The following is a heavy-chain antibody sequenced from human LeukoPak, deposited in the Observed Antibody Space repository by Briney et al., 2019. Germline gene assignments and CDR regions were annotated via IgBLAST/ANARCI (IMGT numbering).Heavy chain of an antibody. D-gene: IGHD4-17*01. Sequence: PGESLKISCEGSGYTFTNYWIGWVRQMPGKGLEWMGIIYPGNSDTTYSPSFQGQVTISADKSISTAYLQWSSLKASDTAIYYCARDYGDRKFDCWGQGTLVTVSS. J-gene: IGHJ4*02. V-gene: IGHV5-51*01. CDR2: IYPGNSDT. CDR3: ARDYGDRKFDC. CDR1: GYTFTNYW.